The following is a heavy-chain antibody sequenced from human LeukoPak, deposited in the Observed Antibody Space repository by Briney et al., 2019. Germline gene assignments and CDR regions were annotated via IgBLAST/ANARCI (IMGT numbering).Heavy chain of an antibody. J-gene: IGHJ4*02. CDR2: ISGSGGST. D-gene: IGHD3-22*01. V-gene: IGHV3-23*01. Sequence: GGSLRLSCAASAFTFSSYAMIWVRQAPGKGLEWVAAISGSGGSTYYRDSVKGRFTISRDNSKNTLYLQMHSLGAEDTAVFFCARFYSSGYSFDYWGQGTLVTVSS. CDR3: ARFYSSGYSFDY. CDR1: AFTFSSYA.